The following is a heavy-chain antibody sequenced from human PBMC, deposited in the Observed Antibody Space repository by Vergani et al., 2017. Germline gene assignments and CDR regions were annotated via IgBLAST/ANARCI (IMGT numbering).Heavy chain of an antibody. V-gene: IGHV3-33*01. CDR1: GFTFNQYG. D-gene: IGHD1-14*01. Sequence: QVQLVESGGGVVQPGRSLRLPCAASGFTFNQYGMHWVRQAPGKGLEWVSVTWYDGNNKQYADSVKGRFTISRDNSKSMMYLKMNSLRDEDTGVYYCARDLRLLYNRFDPWGQGTLVTVSS. J-gene: IGHJ5*02. CDR3: ARDLRLLYNRFDP. CDR2: TWYDGNNK.